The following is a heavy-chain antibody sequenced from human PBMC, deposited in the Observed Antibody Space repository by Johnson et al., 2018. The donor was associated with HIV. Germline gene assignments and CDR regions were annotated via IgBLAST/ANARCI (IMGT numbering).Heavy chain of an antibody. CDR1: GFTFSSYD. V-gene: IGHV3-13*01. J-gene: IGHJ3*02. CDR2: IGTAGDT. CDR3: ARDGGYSYGDAFDI. D-gene: IGHD5-18*01. Sequence: VQLVESGGGLVQPGGSLRLSCAASGFTFSSYDMHWVRQATGKGLEWVSAIGTAGDTYYPGSVKGRFTISRENAKNSLYLQMNSLRAGDTAVYYCARDGGYSYGDAFDIWGQGTMVTVSS.